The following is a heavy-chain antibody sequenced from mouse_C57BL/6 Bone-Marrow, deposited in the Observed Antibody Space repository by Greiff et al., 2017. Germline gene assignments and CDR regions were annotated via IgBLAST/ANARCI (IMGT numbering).Heavy chain of an antibody. CDR3: ARGGYYFDY. CDR1: GYTFTSYW. V-gene: IGHV1-7*01. Sequence: VKLVESGAELAKPGASVKLSCKASGYTFTSYWMHWVKQRPGQGLEWIGYINPSSGYTKYNQKFKDKATLTVDTSSSTAYMELNSLTSEDSAVYYCARGGYYFDYWGQGTTLTVSS. CDR2: INPSSGYT. J-gene: IGHJ2*01.